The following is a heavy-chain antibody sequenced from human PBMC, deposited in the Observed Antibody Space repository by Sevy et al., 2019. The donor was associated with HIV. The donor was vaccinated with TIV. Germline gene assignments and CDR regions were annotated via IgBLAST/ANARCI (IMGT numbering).Heavy chain of an antibody. V-gene: IGHV4-59*08. J-gene: IGHJ4*02. CDR2: LYYSGIT. CDR3: ARGLAYYFDS. CDR1: GDSISSYY. Sequence: SETLSLTCTLSGDSISSYYSTWVRQPPVKGLEWIGYLYYSGITNYNPSLKSRVTISIDTSKNQFSLKLSSVTAADTAVYYCARGLAYYFDSWGQGTLVTVSS. D-gene: IGHD4-17*01.